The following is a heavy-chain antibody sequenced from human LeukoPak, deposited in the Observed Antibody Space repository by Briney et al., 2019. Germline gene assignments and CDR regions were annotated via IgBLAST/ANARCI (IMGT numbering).Heavy chain of an antibody. CDR1: GGSISSYY. D-gene: IGHD3-10*01. CDR2: IYYSGST. CDR3: ARDKDGSGSYFDAFDI. V-gene: IGHV4-59*01. Sequence: SGTLSLTCTVSGGSISSYYWSWIRQPPGKGLGWIGYIYYSGSTNYNPSLKSRVTISADTSKNQFSLKLSSVTAADTAVYYCARDKDGSGSYFDAFDIWGQGTMVTVSS. J-gene: IGHJ3*02.